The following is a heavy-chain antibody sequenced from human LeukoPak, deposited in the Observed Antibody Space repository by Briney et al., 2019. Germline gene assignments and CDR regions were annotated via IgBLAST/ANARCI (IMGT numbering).Heavy chain of an antibody. D-gene: IGHD5-12*01. CDR2: ISAYNGNT. Sequence: ASVKVSCKASGYTFTSDGISWVRQAPGQGLEWMGWISAYNGNTKYAQTLQGRVTMTTDTSTSTAYMELRSLRSDDTAVYYCTITGYSGHDPLHYWGRGTLDTVSS. CDR1: GYTFTSDG. CDR3: TITGYSGHDPLHY. J-gene: IGHJ4*02. V-gene: IGHV1-18*01.